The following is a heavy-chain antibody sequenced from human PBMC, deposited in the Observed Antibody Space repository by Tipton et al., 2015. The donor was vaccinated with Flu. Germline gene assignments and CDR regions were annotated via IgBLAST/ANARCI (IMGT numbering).Heavy chain of an antibody. D-gene: IGHD6-13*01. V-gene: IGHV3-30-3*02. J-gene: IGHJ6*02. Sequence: SLRLSCAASGFTFSSYAMHWVRQAPGKGLEWVAVISYDGSNKYYADSVKGRFTISRDNSKNTPYLQMNSLRAEDTAVYYCAKREDSSSWYPYYYYYGMDVWGQGTTVTVSS. CDR2: ISYDGSNK. CDR1: GFTFSSYA. CDR3: AKREDSSSWYPYYYYYGMDV.